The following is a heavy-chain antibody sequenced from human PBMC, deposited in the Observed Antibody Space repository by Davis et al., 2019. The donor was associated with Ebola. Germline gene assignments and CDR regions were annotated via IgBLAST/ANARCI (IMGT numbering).Heavy chain of an antibody. CDR2: ISSSSSYI. V-gene: IGHV3-21*01. CDR1: GFTFSSYS. Sequence: PGGSLRLSCAASGFTFSSYSMNWVRQAPGKGLEWVSSISSSSSYIYYADSVKGRFTISRDNAKNSLYLQMNSLRAEDTAVYYCARAPDKAYQPLYRCFDYWGQGTPVTVSS. D-gene: IGHD2-2*02. CDR3: ARAPDKAYQPLYRCFDY. J-gene: IGHJ4*02.